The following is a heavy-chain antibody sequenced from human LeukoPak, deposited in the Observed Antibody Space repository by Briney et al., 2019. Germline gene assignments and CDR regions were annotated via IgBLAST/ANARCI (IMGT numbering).Heavy chain of an antibody. CDR1: GGSVTSTNW. CDR3: ARALRLWGGNSGIAFDI. D-gene: IGHD4-23*01. J-gene: IGHJ3*02. Sequence: SETLSLTCDVSGGSVTSTNWWTWVRQPPGKGLEWIGEVHLDGRTNYNPSLKSRLIMSVDLPENHISLKLISVTAADTAVYYCARALRLWGGNSGIAFDIWGQGTMVTVSS. V-gene: IGHV4-4*02. CDR2: VHLDGRT.